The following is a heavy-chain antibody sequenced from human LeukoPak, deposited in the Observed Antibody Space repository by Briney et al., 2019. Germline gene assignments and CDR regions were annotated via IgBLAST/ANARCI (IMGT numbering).Heavy chain of an antibody. CDR3: ARHVPYYYDSSGYYLDY. CDR2: IHYSGFP. V-gene: IGHV4-30-4*08. D-gene: IGHD3-22*01. J-gene: IGHJ4*02. Sequence: PSETLSLTCTVSGGSISSGDYYWSWIRQPPGKGLEWIGSIHYSGFPYYNPFLNSRVTISMDPSKNQFSLKLSSVTAAGTAVYYCARHVPYYYDSSGYYLDYWGQGTLVPSPQ. CDR1: GGSISSGDYY.